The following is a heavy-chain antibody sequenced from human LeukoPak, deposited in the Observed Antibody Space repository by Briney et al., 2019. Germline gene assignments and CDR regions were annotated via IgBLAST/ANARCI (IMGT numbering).Heavy chain of an antibody. Sequence: SETLSLTCTVSGGSISSHYWSWIRQPPGPGLEWLGYIYYSGSTNYNPSLKSRVTISVDTSKNQFSPKLSSVTAADTAVYYCAIASAHDYYYYYMDVWGKGTTVTVSS. CDR1: GGSISSHY. J-gene: IGHJ6*03. CDR3: AIASAHDYYYYYMDV. D-gene: IGHD6-25*01. V-gene: IGHV4-59*11. CDR2: IYYSGST.